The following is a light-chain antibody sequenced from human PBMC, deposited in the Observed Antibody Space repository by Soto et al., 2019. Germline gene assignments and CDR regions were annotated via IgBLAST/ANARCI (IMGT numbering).Light chain of an antibody. J-gene: IGKJ1*01. Sequence: EVVLTQSPGTLSLSPGERATLSCWASQSVNSRYLAWYQQKPGQAPRLLIYGASSRATGIPDRFSGSGSGTDFTLTISRLEPEDFAVYYCQQYGNSPWTFGQGTKVEIK. CDR3: QQYGNSPWT. CDR1: QSVNSRY. V-gene: IGKV3-20*01. CDR2: GAS.